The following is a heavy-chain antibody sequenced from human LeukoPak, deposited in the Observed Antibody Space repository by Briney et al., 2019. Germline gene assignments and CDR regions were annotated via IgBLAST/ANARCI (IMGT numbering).Heavy chain of an antibody. J-gene: IGHJ4*02. CDR3: ASTTSSSSGVPDY. V-gene: IGHV1-69*13. D-gene: IGHD6-6*01. Sequence: ASVKVTCKASGGTFRSYAFDWVRQAPGQGLEWMGGIIPIFGTANYAQKFQGRVTITADESTSTAYMELSSLRSEDTAVYYCASTTSSSSGVPDYWGQGTLVTVSS. CDR1: GGTFRSYA. CDR2: IIPIFGTA.